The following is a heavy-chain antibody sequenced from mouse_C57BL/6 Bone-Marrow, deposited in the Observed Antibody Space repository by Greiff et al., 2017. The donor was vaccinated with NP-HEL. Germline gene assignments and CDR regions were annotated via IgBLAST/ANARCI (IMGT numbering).Heavy chain of an antibody. Sequence: VQLQQPGAELVKPGASVKLSCKASGYTFTSYWMHWVKQRPGQGLEWIGMIHPNSGSTNYNEKFKSKATLTVDKSSSTAYMQLSSLTSEDSAVYYCAREEYYYGSSSWFAYWGTGTTVTVSS. CDR3: AREEYYYGSSSWFAY. V-gene: IGHV1-64*01. D-gene: IGHD1-1*01. J-gene: IGHJ1*03. CDR1: GYTFTSYW. CDR2: IHPNSGST.